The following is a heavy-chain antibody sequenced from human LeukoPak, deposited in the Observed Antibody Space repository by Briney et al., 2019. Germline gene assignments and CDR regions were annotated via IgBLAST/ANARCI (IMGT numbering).Heavy chain of an antibody. V-gene: IGHV1-24*01. Sequence: ASVKLSCKVSGYTLTELSMHWVRQAPGKGLEWMGGFDPEDGETIYAQKFQGRVTMTEDTSTDTAYMELSSLRSEDTAVYYCATAVNPRYYFDYWGQGTLVTVSS. CDR2: FDPEDGET. CDR3: ATAVNPRYYFDY. J-gene: IGHJ4*02. CDR1: GYTLTELS.